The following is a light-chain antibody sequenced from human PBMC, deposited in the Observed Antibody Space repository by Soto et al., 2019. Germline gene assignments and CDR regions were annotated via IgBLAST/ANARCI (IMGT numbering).Light chain of an antibody. CDR2: EVS. CDR3: SSYAGSNNFV. Sequence: QSALTQPPSASGSPGQSVTISCTGTSSDVGGSKYVSWYQQYPGKAPKLMIYEVSQRPSGVPDRFSGSKSGNTASLTVSGLQAEDEADYYCSSYAGSNNFVFGTGTKLTVL. J-gene: IGLJ1*01. CDR1: SSDVGGSKY. V-gene: IGLV2-8*01.